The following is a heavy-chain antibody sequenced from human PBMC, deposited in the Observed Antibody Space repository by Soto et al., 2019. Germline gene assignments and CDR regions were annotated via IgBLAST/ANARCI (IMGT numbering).Heavy chain of an antibody. V-gene: IGHV3-11*05. CDR2: ISSSSSYT. Sequence: QVQLVESGGGLVKPGGSLRLSCAASGFTFSDYYMSWIRQAPGKGLEWVSYISSSSSYTNYADSVKGRFTISRDNVKNSLDLQMNRLRAGDTVGYCWGREMAMAAGFVYWGQGTLVTVSS. J-gene: IGHJ4*02. CDR1: GFTFSDYY. D-gene: IGHD6-19*01. CDR3: GREMAMAAGFVY.